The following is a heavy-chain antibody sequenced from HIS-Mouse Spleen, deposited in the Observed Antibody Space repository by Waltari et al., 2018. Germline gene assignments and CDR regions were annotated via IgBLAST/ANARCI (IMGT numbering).Heavy chain of an antibody. D-gene: IGHD6-13*01. J-gene: IGHJ2*01. CDR3: AREIPYSSSWYDWYFDL. Sequence: QLQLQESGPGLVKPSETLSLTCTVSGGSSISSRYYTGCIRQPPGKGLEWIGSIYYRGSTYYNPSLKSRVTISVDTSKNQFSLKLSSVTAADTAVYYCAREIPYSSSWYDWYFDLWGRGTLVTVSS. CDR2: IYYRGST. V-gene: IGHV4-39*07. CDR1: GGSSISSRYY.